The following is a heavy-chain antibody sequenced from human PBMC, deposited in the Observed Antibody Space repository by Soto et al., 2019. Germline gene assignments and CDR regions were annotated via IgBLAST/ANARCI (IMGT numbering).Heavy chain of an antibody. V-gene: IGHV1-8*01. Sequence: QVQLVQSGAEVKKPGASVKVACKASGYSFTSYDINWVRQATGQGLEWMGWMNPNSGNTGYAQKFQGRVTMTRNTSISTAYMELSSLRSEDTAVYYGHRGTGWLQSLVDYWGQGTLVTVSS. CDR1: GYSFTSYD. CDR3: HRGTGWLQSLVDY. J-gene: IGHJ4*02. CDR2: MNPNSGNT. D-gene: IGHD5-12*01.